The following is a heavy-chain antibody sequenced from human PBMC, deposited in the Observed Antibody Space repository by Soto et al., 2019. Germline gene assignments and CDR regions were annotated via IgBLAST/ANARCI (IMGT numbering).Heavy chain of an antibody. V-gene: IGHV3-15*07. J-gene: IGHJ4*02. CDR1: GITFTNAW. Sequence: EVQLVESGGGLVKPGGSLRLSCVASGITFTNAWISWVRQAPGKGLEWVGRFKSKSFGGTTDYAAPVQGRFTISRDDSITTMYPQMNSMRTEDTAVYYCATETLGCGYTGTWFAYFDNWGQGTLATVSS. D-gene: IGHD3-16*02. CDR2: FKSKSFGGTT. CDR3: ATETLGCGYTGTWFAYFDN.